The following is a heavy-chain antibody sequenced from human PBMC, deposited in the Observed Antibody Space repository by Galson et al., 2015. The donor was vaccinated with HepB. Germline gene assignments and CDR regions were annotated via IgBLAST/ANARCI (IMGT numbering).Heavy chain of an antibody. V-gene: IGHV1-46*01. Sequence: SVKVSCKASGYTFTRYYMHWVRQAPGQGLEWMGIINPSGCSTSYAQKFKGRVTMTRDTSTSTVYMELNSLRSEDTAVYYCARDGPSSGSGSSGDYFDYWGQGTLVTVSS. J-gene: IGHJ4*02. CDR1: GYTFTRYY. D-gene: IGHD3-10*01. CDR2: INPSGCST. CDR3: ARDGPSSGSGSSGDYFDY.